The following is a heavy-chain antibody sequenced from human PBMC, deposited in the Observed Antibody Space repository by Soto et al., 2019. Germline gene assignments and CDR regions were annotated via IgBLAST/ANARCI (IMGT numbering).Heavy chain of an antibody. V-gene: IGHV3-23*01. D-gene: IGHD3-3*01. CDR3: AKGLYCHHRSGHRLFGY. Sequence: PGRCRRLSCAPSTFMLNNYAMSWVRQPPGNGLEWVSTVSVSGGTTYYADSLKGRFTICRDNSKKTVYLQMNRLRADDPSIYYFAKGLYCHHRSGHRLFGYWGQVTLVTVCS. CDR1: TFMLNNYA. CDR2: VSVSGGTT. J-gene: IGHJ4*02.